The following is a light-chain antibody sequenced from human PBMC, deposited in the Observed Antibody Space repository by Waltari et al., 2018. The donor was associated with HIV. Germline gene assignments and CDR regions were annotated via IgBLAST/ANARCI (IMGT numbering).Light chain of an antibody. Sequence: QPVVTQESSLTVSPGGTVILTCASSAGVVTRGHCPYWFQLRPGQPPKSLIFDSNNRYPWTPARFVGSFLGGKAALTLTGAQPEDEAAYYCLLSFDGTLVFGGGT. V-gene: IGLV7-46*01. J-gene: IGLJ2*01. CDR3: LLSFDGTLV. CDR2: DSN. CDR1: AGVVTRGHC.